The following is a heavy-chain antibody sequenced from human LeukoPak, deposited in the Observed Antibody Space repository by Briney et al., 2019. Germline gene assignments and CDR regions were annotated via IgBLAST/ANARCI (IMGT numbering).Heavy chain of an antibody. CDR3: ARVTYLGSDY. J-gene: IGHJ4*02. CDR1: RYTFNRYS. V-gene: IGHV7-4-1*02. CDR2: INTNTGKS. D-gene: IGHD2-21*01. Sequence: ASVKVSCKASRYTFNRYSINWVRQAPGQGLEWMGWINTNTGKSTYAQGFTGRFVFSVDSSVSTAYLQITSLRAEDTAMYYCARVTYLGSDYWGQGTLVTVSS.